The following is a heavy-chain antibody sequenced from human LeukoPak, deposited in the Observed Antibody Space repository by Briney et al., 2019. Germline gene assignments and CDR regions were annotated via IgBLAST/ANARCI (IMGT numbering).Heavy chain of an antibody. Sequence: SETLSLTCTVSGGSISSSSYYWGWIRQPPGKGLEWIGSIYYSGSTYYNPSLKSRVTISVDTSKDQFSLKLSSVTAADTAVYYCARGDNSGWRNVYYFDYWGQGTLVTVSS. CDR1: GGSISSSSYY. J-gene: IGHJ4*02. V-gene: IGHV4-39*01. CDR2: IYYSGST. D-gene: IGHD6-19*01. CDR3: ARGDNSGWRNVYYFDY.